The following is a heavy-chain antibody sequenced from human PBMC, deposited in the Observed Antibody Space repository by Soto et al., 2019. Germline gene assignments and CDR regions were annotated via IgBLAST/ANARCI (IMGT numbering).Heavy chain of an antibody. CDR3: ARDGYYYDSSGYYPNDAFDS. J-gene: IGHJ3*02. CDR2: IYHSGST. D-gene: IGHD3-22*01. V-gene: IGHV4-38-2*02. Sequence: SETLSLTCAVSGYSISSGYYWGWIRQPPGKGLEWIGSIYHSGSTYYNPSLKSRVTISVDTSKNQFSLKLSSVTAADTAVYYCARDGYYYDSSGYYPNDAFDSWGQGTMVTVSS. CDR1: GYSISSGYY.